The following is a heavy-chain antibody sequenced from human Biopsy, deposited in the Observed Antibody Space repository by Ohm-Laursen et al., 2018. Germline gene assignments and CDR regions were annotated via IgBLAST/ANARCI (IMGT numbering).Heavy chain of an antibody. Sequence: SLRLSCAASGFPFHNYAMTWVRQAPGKGLEWVSSINVGDGTTYYVDSVKGRFTISRDNSKNTVYLQMNSLRAEDTAVYYCAKDTTYYAGTTYYDALDVWGQGTTVTVSS. CDR3: AKDTTYYAGTTYYDALDV. D-gene: IGHD2/OR15-2a*01. V-gene: IGHV3-23*01. CDR1: GFPFHNYA. J-gene: IGHJ3*01. CDR2: INVGDGTT.